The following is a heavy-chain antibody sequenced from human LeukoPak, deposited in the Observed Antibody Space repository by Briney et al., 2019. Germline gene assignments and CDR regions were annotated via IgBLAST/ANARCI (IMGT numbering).Heavy chain of an antibody. J-gene: IGHJ4*02. Sequence: PGGARRLSLAASGSTFTRYPMSGSRQAPGKGRGGASSVSTDGDTYYTDSVKGRFTISRDTPRNTLFLQMTSLRAEDTALYYCARSRSGSVAGTSDYWGQGTLVIVSS. CDR2: VSTDGDT. CDR1: GSTFTRYP. CDR3: ARSRSGSVAGTSDY. V-gene: IGHV3-23*01. D-gene: IGHD6-19*01.